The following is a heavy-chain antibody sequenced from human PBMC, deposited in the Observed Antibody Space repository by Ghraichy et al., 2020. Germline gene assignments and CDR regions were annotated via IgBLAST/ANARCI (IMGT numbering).Heavy chain of an antibody. CDR1: GYTFTSYG. CDR2: ISAYNGNT. Sequence: ASVKVSCKASGYTFTSYGISWVRQAPGQGLEGMGWISAYNGNTNYAQKLQGRVTMTTDTSTSTAYMELRSLRSDDTAVYYCARDAYCGGDCYSGDWYFDLWGRGTLVTVSS. J-gene: IGHJ2*01. V-gene: IGHV1-18*01. D-gene: IGHD2-21*01. CDR3: ARDAYCGGDCYSGDWYFDL.